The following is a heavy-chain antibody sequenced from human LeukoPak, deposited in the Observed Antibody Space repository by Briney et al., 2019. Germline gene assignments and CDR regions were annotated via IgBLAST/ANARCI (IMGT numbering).Heavy chain of an antibody. Sequence: GESLKISCRGSGYSFTAYWIAWVRQMPGKGLEWMATIYPGDSATTYSPSFKGQVTISADKSITTAYLQWSSLKASDTAMYYCARPAAGLGGFDYWGQGTLVTVSS. CDR2: IYPGDSAT. J-gene: IGHJ4*02. V-gene: IGHV5-51*01. CDR3: ARPAAGLGGFDY. D-gene: IGHD3-16*01. CDR1: GYSFTAYW.